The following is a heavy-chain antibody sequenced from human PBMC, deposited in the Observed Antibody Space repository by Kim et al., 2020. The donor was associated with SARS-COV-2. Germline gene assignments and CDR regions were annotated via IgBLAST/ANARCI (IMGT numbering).Heavy chain of an antibody. J-gene: IGHJ6*01. Sequence: GGSLRLSCAASGFTFDDYAMHWVRQAPGKGLEWVSGISWNSGSIGYADSVKGRFTISRDNAKNSLYLQMNSMRAEDTAMYYCAKESYASSTLRVYYYYG. V-gene: IGHV3-9*01. CDR3: AKESYASSTLRVYYYYG. D-gene: IGHD6-13*01. CDR2: ISWNSGSI. CDR1: GFTFDDYA.